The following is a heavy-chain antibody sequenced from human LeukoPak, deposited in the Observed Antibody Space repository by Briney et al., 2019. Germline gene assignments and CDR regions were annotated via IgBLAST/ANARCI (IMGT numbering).Heavy chain of an antibody. Sequence: GGSLRLSCAASGFTFSSYSMNWVRQAPGKGLEWVSSISSSSSYIYYADSVKGRFTISRDTSKNTLYLQMNSLRDDDTAVYYCVRDFGGARDYWGQGTLVTVSS. J-gene: IGHJ4*02. V-gene: IGHV3-21*01. CDR1: GFTFSSYS. CDR2: ISSSSSYI. CDR3: VRDFGGARDY. D-gene: IGHD3-16*01.